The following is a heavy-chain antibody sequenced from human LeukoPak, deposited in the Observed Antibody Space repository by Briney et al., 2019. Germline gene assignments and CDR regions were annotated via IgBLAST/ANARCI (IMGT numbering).Heavy chain of an antibody. J-gene: IGHJ4*02. V-gene: IGHV4-61*10. CDR2: IYTSGST. CDR3: ARGPPDTAMVFFDY. Sequence: SETLSLTCTVSGGSISSGSYYWSWIRQPAGEGLEWIGCIYTSGSTNYNPSLKSRVTISVDTSKNQFSLKLSSVTAADTAVYYCARGPPDTAMVFFDYWGQGTLVTVSS. CDR1: GGSISSGSYY. D-gene: IGHD5-18*01.